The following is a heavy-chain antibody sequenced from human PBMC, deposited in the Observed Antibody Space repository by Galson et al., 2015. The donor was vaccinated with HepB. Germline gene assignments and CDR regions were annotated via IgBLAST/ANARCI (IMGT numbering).Heavy chain of an antibody. CDR2: IRYDGSNK. CDR3: AKDKGVVVVPAAIDY. V-gene: IGHV3-30*02. J-gene: IGHJ4*02. Sequence: SLRLSCAASGFTFSSYGMHWVRQAPGKGLEWVAFIRYDGSNKYYADSVKGRFTISRDNSKNTLYLQMNSLRAEDTAVYYCAKDKGVVVVPAAIDYWGQGTLVTVSS. CDR1: GFTFSSYG. D-gene: IGHD2-2*01.